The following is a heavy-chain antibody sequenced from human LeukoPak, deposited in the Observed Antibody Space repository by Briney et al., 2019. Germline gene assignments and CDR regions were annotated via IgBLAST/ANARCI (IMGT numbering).Heavy chain of an antibody. CDR3: AKSSGLYYDSSGYKNSHYFDY. Sequence: GGSLRLSCAASGFTFSSYAMSWVRQAPGKGLEWVSTISNSGGTTYYADSVKGRFTISRDNSKNALYLQMNSLRAEDTAVYYCAKSSGLYYDSSGYKNSHYFDYWGQGTLVTVSS. J-gene: IGHJ4*02. CDR1: GFTFSSYA. CDR2: ISNSGGTT. V-gene: IGHV3-23*01. D-gene: IGHD3-22*01.